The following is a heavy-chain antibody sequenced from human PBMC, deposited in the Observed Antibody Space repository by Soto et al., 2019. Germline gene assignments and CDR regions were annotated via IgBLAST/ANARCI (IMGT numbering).Heavy chain of an antibody. CDR2: ISSSSFSI. Sequence: EVQLVESGGGLVKPGGSLRLSCAASGFTFSSYSMNWVRQAPGKGLEWVSSISSSSFSINYADSVKGRFSISRDNAQNSLHLQMNNLRAEVTAVYYFARNESSNIYGLEVWGQGTTVTVSS. CDR3: ARNESSNIYGLEV. J-gene: IGHJ6*02. CDR1: GFTFSSYS. V-gene: IGHV3-21*01. D-gene: IGHD6-6*01.